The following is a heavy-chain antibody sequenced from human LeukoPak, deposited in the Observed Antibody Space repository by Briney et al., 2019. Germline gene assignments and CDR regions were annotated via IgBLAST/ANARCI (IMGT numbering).Heavy chain of an antibody. CDR3: ARGAAYYDVLTGYYSENYFDY. CDR2: IEYSGNA. V-gene: IGHV4-59*01. J-gene: IGHJ4*02. D-gene: IGHD3-9*01. CDR1: GGSMSSYY. Sequence: PSETLSLTCTIFGGSMSSYYWSWIRQPPGKGLEWIGYIEYSGNANYSPSLKSRVTISVDTSKNQFSLRLSSVTAADTAVYYCARGAAYYDVLTGYYSENYFDYWGQGTLVTVSS.